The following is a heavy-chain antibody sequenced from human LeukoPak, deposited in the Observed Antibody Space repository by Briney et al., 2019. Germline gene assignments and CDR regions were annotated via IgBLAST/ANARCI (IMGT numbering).Heavy chain of an antibody. CDR1: GYTFSSYG. J-gene: IGHJ4*02. V-gene: IGHV3-30*02. CDR3: AAFDFDY. D-gene: IGHD2/OR15-2a*01. Sequence: PGGSLRLSCAASGYTFSSYGMHWVRQAPGKGLEWVAFIRYGGSNKYYADSVKGRFTISRDNSKNTLFLQMNSLRAEDTAVYYCAAFDFDYWGQGTLVTVSS. CDR2: IRYGGSNK.